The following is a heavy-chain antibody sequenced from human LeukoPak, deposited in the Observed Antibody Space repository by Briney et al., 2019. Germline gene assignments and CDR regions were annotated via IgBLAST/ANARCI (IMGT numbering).Heavy chain of an antibody. CDR2: ISYDGSQK. V-gene: IGHV3-30*04. CDR1: GFTFSNYA. J-gene: IGHJ4*02. CDR3: ARVRSVRGVKYFDY. D-gene: IGHD3-10*01. Sequence: GGSLRLSCAASGFTFSNYAMHWVRQAPGKGLEWVAVISYDGSQKYHADSVKGRFTISRDNSKNTLFLQMNSLRAEDTAVYYCARVRSVRGVKYFDYWGQGTLVTVSS.